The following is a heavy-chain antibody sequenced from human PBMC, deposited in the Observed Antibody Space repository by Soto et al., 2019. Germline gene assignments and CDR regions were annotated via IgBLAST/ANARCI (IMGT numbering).Heavy chain of an antibody. CDR3: ARVRTHTLPFQLRCLEWLSDFDY. D-gene: IGHD3-3*01. V-gene: IGHV1-18*01. CDR2: ISAYNGNT. Sequence: QVQLVQSGAEVKKPGASVKVSCKASGYTFTSYGISWVRQAPGQGLEWMGWISAYNGNTNYAQKLQGRVTMTTDTSTSTAYMELRSLRSDDTAVYYCARVRTHTLPFQLRCLEWLSDFDYWGQGTLVTASS. CDR1: GYTFTSYG. J-gene: IGHJ4*02.